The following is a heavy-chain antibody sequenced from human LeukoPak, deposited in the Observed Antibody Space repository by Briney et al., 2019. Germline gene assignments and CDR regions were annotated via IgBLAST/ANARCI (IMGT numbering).Heavy chain of an antibody. J-gene: IGHJ4*02. Sequence: PSQTLSLTCTVSGGSISSGGYYWSWIRQPPGKGLEWIGEINHSGSTNYNPSLKSRVTISVDTSKNQFSLKLSSVTAADTAVYYCARSSRSTFDYWGQGTLVTVSS. CDR2: INHSGST. CDR3: ARSSRSTFDY. V-gene: IGHV4-30-2*01. CDR1: GGSISSGGYY.